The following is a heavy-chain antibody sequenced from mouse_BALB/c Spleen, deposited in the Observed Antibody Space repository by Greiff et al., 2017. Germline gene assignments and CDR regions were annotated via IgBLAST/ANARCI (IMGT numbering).Heavy chain of an antibody. Sequence: EVQLQQSGPGLVKPSQSLSLTCSVTGYSITSGYYWNWIRQFPGNKLEWMGYISYDGSNNYNPSLKNRISITRDTSKNQFFLKLNSVTTEDTATYYCATIYYGNPEGYFDYWGQGTTLTVSS. CDR2: ISYDGSN. CDR3: ATIYYGNPEGYFDY. V-gene: IGHV3-6*02. J-gene: IGHJ2*01. D-gene: IGHD2-1*01. CDR1: GYSITSGYY.